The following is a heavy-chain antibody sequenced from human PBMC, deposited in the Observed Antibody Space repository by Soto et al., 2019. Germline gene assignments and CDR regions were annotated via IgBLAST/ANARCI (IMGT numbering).Heavy chain of an antibody. Sequence: EVQLLESGGGLVQPGGSLRLSCAASGFTFSSYAMSWVRQAPGKGLEWVSAISGSGGSTYYAYSVKGRFTISRDNSKNTLYLQMNSLRAEDTAVYYCAKGSSGWYERFDYWGQGTLVTVSS. CDR2: ISGSGGST. V-gene: IGHV3-23*01. D-gene: IGHD6-19*01. CDR1: GFTFSSYA. CDR3: AKGSSGWYERFDY. J-gene: IGHJ4*02.